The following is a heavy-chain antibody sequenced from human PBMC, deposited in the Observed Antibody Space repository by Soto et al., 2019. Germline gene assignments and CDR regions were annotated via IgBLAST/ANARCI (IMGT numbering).Heavy chain of an antibody. D-gene: IGHD3-10*01. V-gene: IGHV1-69*01. CDR2: IIPMYGAA. J-gene: IGHJ4*03. Sequence: QVQLVQSGAEVKKPGSSVKVSCKASGGTFKKFGISWVRQTPGQGLEWMGGIIPMYGAANSAQKFQDRVTITADESTRTAYMALGSLRSEDTAVYLCASFMRAFRAGDVFDMWGNGTVVAASS. CDR3: ASFMRAFRAGDVFDM. CDR1: GGTFKKFG.